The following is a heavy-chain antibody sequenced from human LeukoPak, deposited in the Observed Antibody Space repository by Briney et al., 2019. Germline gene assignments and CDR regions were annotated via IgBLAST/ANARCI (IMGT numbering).Heavy chain of an antibody. Sequence: ASVKVSCTASGGTFSSCAISSVRQAAGQELEWMGGIIPIFGTANYAQKFQGRVTITTDESTSTAYMEPSSLRSEDTAVYYCAGNLVVQNDYYYYYMDVWGKGTTVTVSS. J-gene: IGHJ6*03. D-gene: IGHD2-2*01. CDR2: IIPIFGTA. CDR1: GGTFSSCA. CDR3: AGNLVVQNDYYYYYMDV. V-gene: IGHV1-69*05.